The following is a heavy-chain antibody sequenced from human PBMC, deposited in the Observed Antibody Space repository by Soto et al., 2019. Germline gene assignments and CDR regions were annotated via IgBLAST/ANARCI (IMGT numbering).Heavy chain of an antibody. J-gene: IGHJ4*02. CDR1: GGSIISYY. Sequence: PSETLSLTCTVSGGSIISYYWSWILQPPGKGLEWIGYIYYSGSTNYNPSRKSRGTISGYTSKNQFSLTLRSVPAADTAVYYCGRDTSGGLDYWGQGTLVTASS. CDR3: GRDTSGGLDY. D-gene: IGHD2-15*01. CDR2: IYYSGST. V-gene: IGHV4-59*01.